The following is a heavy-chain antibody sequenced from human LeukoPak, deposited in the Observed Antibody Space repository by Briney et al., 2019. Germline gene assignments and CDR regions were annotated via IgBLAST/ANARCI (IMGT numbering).Heavy chain of an antibody. CDR2: INHSGST. V-gene: IGHV4-34*01. CDR3: ARGRGRYCSSTSCSPFDY. Sequence: PSETLSLTCAVYGGSFSGYYWSWIRQPPGKGLEWIGEINHSGSTNYNPPLKSRVTISVDTSKNQFSLKLSSVTAADTAVYYCARGRGRYCSSTSCSPFDYWGQGTLVTVSS. CDR1: GGSFSGYY. D-gene: IGHD2-2*01. J-gene: IGHJ4*02.